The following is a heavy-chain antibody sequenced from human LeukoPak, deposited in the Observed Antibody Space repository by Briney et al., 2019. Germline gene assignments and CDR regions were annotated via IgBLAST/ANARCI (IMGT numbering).Heavy chain of an antibody. CDR1: GFTFTSYG. D-gene: IGHD4-17*01. CDR2: IITYNGNT. Sequence: ASETVSCTASGFTFTSYGITWVRQAPGQGLEWMGWIITYNGNTHYAQKLQGRVTLTTDTSTNTAYMELRGLRSDDTAVYYCAKTTVTSEEYFYYYMDVWGKGTTVTVSS. V-gene: IGHV1-18*04. J-gene: IGHJ6*03. CDR3: AKTTVTSEEYFYYYMDV.